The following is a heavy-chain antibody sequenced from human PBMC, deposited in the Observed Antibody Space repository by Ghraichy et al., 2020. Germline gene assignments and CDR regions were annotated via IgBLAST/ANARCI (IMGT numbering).Heavy chain of an antibody. CDR3: ARGVADAFDI. CDR2: IYYSGST. V-gene: IGHV4-30-4*01. Sequence: SETLSLTCTVSGGSISSRDYYWSWIRQPPGKGLEWIGYIYYSGSTYYNPSLKSRVTISVDTSKNQFSLKLSSVTAADTAVYYCARGVADAFDIWGQGTMVTVSS. CDR1: GGSISSRDYY. J-gene: IGHJ3*02. D-gene: IGHD3-10*01.